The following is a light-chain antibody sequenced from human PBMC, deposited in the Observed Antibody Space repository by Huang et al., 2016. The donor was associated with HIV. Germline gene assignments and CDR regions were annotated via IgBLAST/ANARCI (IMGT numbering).Light chain of an antibody. CDR1: QTITTN. CDR2: AVS. Sequence: DIQMTQSPSSLPASVGDRVIITCRTNQTITTNIQWYSQEPVNAPNLLISAVSILQAGVPSRFSGSGSGTDFTLTITSLQPEDFAIYYCQQSHTFPYTFGQGTKVEI. V-gene: IGKV1-39*01. J-gene: IGKJ2*01. CDR3: QQSHTFPYT.